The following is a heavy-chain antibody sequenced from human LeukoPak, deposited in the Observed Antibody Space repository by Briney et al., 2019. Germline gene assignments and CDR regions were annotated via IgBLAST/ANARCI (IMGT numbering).Heavy chain of an antibody. CDR2: ISWNSGSI. D-gene: IGHD3-9*01. CDR3: AKDSGRSISSKDY. CDR1: GFTFDDYA. V-gene: IGHV3-9*01. Sequence: GGSLRLSCAASGFTFDDYAMHWVRQAPGKGLEWVSGISWNSGSIGYADSVKGRFTISRDNAKNSLYPQMNSLRAEDTALYYCAKDSGRSISSKDYWGQGTLVTVSS. J-gene: IGHJ4*02.